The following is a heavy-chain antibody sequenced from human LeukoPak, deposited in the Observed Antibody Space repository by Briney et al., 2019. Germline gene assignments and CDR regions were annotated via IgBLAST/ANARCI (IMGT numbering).Heavy chain of an antibody. CDR3: ARIGTGSYVRLYYFDY. CDR2: IYYSGST. D-gene: IGHD1-26*01. V-gene: IGHV4-31*03. CDR1: GGSISSGGYY. Sequence: SETLSLTCTVSGGSISSGGYYWSWIRQHPGKGLEWIGYIYYSGSTYYNPSLKSRVTISVDTSKNQFSLKLSSVTAADTAVYYCARIGTGSYVRLYYFDYWGQGTLVTVSS. J-gene: IGHJ4*02.